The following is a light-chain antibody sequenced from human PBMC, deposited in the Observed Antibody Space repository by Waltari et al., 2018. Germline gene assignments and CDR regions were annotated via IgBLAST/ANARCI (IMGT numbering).Light chain of an antibody. CDR3: SSYTSSTTLV. CDR2: EVN. CDR1: SRDVGGYNY. Sequence: QSALTQPASVSGSPGQSITISCTGTSRDVGGYNYVPWYQHHPGNVPKLIISEVNNRPSGVSHRFSGSKSGNTASLSISGLQTEDEADYYCSSYTSSTTLVFGTGTKVTVL. V-gene: IGLV2-14*01. J-gene: IGLJ1*01.